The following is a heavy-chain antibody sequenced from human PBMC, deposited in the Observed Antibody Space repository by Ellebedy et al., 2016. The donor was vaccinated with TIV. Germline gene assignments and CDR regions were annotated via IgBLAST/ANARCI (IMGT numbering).Heavy chain of an antibody. CDR2: ISSSGSTI. J-gene: IGHJ6*02. D-gene: IGHD3-10*01. CDR1: GFTFSDYY. CDR3: ARAGVEYYYGSGSYPYYYYYYGMDV. Sequence: GESLKISXAASGFTFSDYYMSWIRQAPGKGLEWVSYISSSGSTIYYADSVKGRFTISRDNAKNSLYLQMNSLRAEDTAVYYCARAGVEYYYGSGSYPYYYYYYGMDVWGQGTTVTVSS. V-gene: IGHV3-11*01.